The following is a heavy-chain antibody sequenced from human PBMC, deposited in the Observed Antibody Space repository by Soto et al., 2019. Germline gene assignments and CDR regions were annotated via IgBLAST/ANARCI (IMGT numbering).Heavy chain of an antibody. Sequence: EVQLLESGGGLVQPGGSLRLSCAASGFTFNNYAMSWVRQAPGKGLERVSGISGSGGSTYYADSVKGRFTISRDNSENTLYLQMNSLRAEDTAVYYCAKGLGNNWYSAFDIWGQGTMVTVSS. CDR3: AKGLGNNWYSAFDI. J-gene: IGHJ3*02. CDR1: GFTFNNYA. D-gene: IGHD1-1*01. CDR2: ISGSGGST. V-gene: IGHV3-23*01.